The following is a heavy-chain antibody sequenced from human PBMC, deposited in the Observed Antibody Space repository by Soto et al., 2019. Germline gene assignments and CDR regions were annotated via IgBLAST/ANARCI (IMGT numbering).Heavy chain of an antibody. V-gene: IGHV1-18*01. J-gene: IGHJ4*02. CDR3: ARALRNYGSGSYYFDY. CDR1: GYTFTSYG. Sequence: GASVKVSCKASGYTFTSYGISWVRQAPGQGLEWMGWISAYNGNTNYAQKLQGRVTMTTDTSTSTAYMKLRSLRSDDTAVYYCARALRNYGSGSYYFDYWGQGTLVTVSS. CDR2: ISAYNGNT. D-gene: IGHD3-10*01.